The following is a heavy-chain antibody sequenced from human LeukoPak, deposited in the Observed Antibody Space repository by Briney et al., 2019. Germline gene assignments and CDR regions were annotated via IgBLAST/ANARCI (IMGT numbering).Heavy chain of an antibody. V-gene: IGHV4-59*01. CDR3: ARTDTSGWSNDWYFDL. Sequence: SETLSLTCTVSGGSISSYYWSWIRQPAGKGLEWIGYIYHSGNTNYNPSLKSRVTISVDTSKNQFSLKLNSVTAADTAVYYCARTDTSGWSNDWYFDLWGRGTLVTVSS. D-gene: IGHD6-19*01. J-gene: IGHJ2*01. CDR2: IYHSGNT. CDR1: GGSISSYY.